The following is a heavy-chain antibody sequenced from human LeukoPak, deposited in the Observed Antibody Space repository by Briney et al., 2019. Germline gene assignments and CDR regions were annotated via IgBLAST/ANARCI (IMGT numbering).Heavy chain of an antibody. CDR3: ARDWWIGNNWFDP. V-gene: IGHV3-7*01. CDR1: GFRFNTYW. Sequence: GGSLRLSCAASGFRFNTYWMSWVRQAPGKGLEWVANIKQDGNEKYYADSVKGRFTISRDNGKNSLDLQMNSLRADDTAVYYCARDWWIGNNWFDPWGQGTLVTVSS. CDR2: IKQDGNEK. D-gene: IGHD2-15*01. J-gene: IGHJ5*02.